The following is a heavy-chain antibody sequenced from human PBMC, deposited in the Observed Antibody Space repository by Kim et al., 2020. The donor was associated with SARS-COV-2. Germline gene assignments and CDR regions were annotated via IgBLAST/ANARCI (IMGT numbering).Heavy chain of an antibody. V-gene: IGHV4-59*01. D-gene: IGHD5-12*01. CDR2: IYYSGST. J-gene: IGHJ4*02. CDR1: GGSISSYY. Sequence: SETLSLTCTVSGGSISSYYWGWIRQPPGKGLEWIGYIYYSGSTNYNPSLKSRVTISVDTSKNQFSLKLSSVTAADTAVYYCARGNGGYVLFDYWGQGTLVTVSS. CDR3: ARGNGGYVLFDY.